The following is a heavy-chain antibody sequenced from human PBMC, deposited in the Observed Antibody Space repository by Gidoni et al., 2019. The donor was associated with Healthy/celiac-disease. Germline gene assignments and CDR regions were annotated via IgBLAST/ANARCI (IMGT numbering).Heavy chain of an antibody. V-gene: IGHV1-69*01. CDR2: IIPIFGTA. J-gene: IGHJ3*02. CDR3: ARDLAVAGVPTPFDI. Sequence: QLQLVQSGAEVKKPGASVKVSCKASGGTFSRYAISWVRQAPGQGLEWMGWIIPIFGTANYEQKFQGRVSITADESTSTAYMELSSLRSEDTAVYYCARDLAVAGVPTPFDIWGQGTMVTVSS. D-gene: IGHD6-19*01. CDR1: GGTFSRYA.